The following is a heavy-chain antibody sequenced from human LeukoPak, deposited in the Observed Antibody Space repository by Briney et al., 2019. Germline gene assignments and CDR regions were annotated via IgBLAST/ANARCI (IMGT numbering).Heavy chain of an antibody. CDR3: ARDSLVGAYYYFDF. Sequence: SETLSLTCTVSGGSISSYSWSWIRQPAGKGLEWIGRIYTSGSTNYNPSLKSRVTMSVDTSKNQFSLKLSSVTAADTAVYYCARDSLVGAYYYFDFWGQGTLVTVSS. D-gene: IGHD1-26*01. CDR1: GGSISSYS. CDR2: IYTSGST. V-gene: IGHV4-4*07. J-gene: IGHJ4*02.